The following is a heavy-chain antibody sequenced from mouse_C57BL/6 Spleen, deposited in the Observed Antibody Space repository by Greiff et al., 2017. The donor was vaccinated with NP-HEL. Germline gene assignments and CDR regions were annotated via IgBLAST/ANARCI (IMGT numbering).Heavy chain of an antibody. CDR1: GFNIKNTY. CDR3: AMNDYDEGERGFAY. Sequence: VQLKESVAELVRPGASVKLSCTASGFNIKNTYMHWVKQRPEQGLEWIGRIDPANGNTKYAPKFQGKATITADTPSNTAYLQLSSLTSEDTAIYYCAMNDYDEGERGFAYWGQGTLVTVSA. CDR2: IDPANGNT. V-gene: IGHV14-3*01. J-gene: IGHJ3*01. D-gene: IGHD2-4*01.